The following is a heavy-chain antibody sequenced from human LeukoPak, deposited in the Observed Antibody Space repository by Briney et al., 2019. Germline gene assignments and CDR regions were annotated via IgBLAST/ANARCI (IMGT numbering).Heavy chain of an antibody. CDR3: AKDPRIQLGSYFDY. Sequence: GGSLRLSCAASGFTFSSYAMSWVRQAPGKGLEWVSAISGSGGSTYYADSVKGRFTISRDNSKNTLYLQMNSLRDEDTAVYYCAKDPRIQLGSYFDYWGQGTLVTVSS. CDR1: GFTFSSYA. V-gene: IGHV3-23*01. J-gene: IGHJ4*02. D-gene: IGHD5-18*01. CDR2: ISGSGGST.